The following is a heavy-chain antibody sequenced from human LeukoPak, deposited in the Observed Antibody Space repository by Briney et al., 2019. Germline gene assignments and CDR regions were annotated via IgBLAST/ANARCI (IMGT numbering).Heavy chain of an antibody. Sequence: PGGSLRLSCAASGFTFSSYAMHWVRQAPGKGLEWVAVISYDGSNKYYAGSVKGRFTISRDNSKNTLYLQMNSLRAEDTAVYYCAREVGDDYGLDYWGQGTLVTVSS. D-gene: IGHD4-17*01. J-gene: IGHJ4*02. CDR1: GFTFSSYA. V-gene: IGHV3-30-3*01. CDR3: AREVGDDYGLDY. CDR2: ISYDGSNK.